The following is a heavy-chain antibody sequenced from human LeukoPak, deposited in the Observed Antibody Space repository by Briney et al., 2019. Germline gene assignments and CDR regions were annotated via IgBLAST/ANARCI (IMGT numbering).Heavy chain of an antibody. J-gene: IGHJ5*02. CDR3: ARDPRYCSSTSCRNWFDP. CDR1: GFTFSSYW. D-gene: IGHD2-2*01. Sequence: GGSLRLSCAASGFTFSSYWMSWVRKAPGKGLEWVANIKQDGSEKYYVDSVKGRFTISRDNAKNSLYLQMNSLRAEDTAVYYCARDPRYCSSTSCRNWFDPWGQGTLVTVSS. CDR2: IKQDGSEK. V-gene: IGHV3-7*01.